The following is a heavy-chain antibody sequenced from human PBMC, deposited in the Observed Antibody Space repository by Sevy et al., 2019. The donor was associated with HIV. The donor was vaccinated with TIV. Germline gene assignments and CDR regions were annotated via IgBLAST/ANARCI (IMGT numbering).Heavy chain of an antibody. V-gene: IGHV1-18*01. Sequence: ASVKVSCKASGYTFTSHGISWVRQAPGQGLEWVGWISTYNDDTKYAQKVQGRVTMTTDTSTTTVFMELRSLRSDDTAISYCARDLPPLDYYGSGSYYTSDYWGQGTLVTVSS. CDR3: ARDLPPLDYYGSGSYYTSDY. CDR2: ISTYNDDT. J-gene: IGHJ4*02. D-gene: IGHD3-10*01. CDR1: GYTFTSHG.